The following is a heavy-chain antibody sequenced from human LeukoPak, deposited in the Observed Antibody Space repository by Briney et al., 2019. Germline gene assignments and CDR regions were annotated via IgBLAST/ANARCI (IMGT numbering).Heavy chain of an antibody. D-gene: IGHD3-22*01. CDR1: GFTLSSSW. J-gene: IGHJ4*02. Sequence: GGSLKLSCEASGFTLSSSWMHWVRQSPAKGLVWVARITSDGTDTKYADSVKGRFTISRDIAKNTLYLQMNSLRVEGTALYYCARERFHYDVWGQGSLVPVSS. V-gene: IGHV3-74*01. CDR2: ITSDGTDT. CDR3: ARERFHYDV.